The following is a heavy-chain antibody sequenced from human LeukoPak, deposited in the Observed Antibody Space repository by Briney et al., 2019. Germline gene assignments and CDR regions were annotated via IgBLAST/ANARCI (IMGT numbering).Heavy chain of an antibody. J-gene: IGHJ3*02. V-gene: IGHV3-15*01. CDR3: ATEGSLAYSSSWYGDLDAFDI. Sequence: GASLRISCAASGITFSNAWMSWVREAPGKVLEWVGRIKSRTYSEKTDYAAHVKGRSTISRDHSKNTLYLQMNSLKTEDTAVYYCATEGSLAYSSSWYGDLDAFDIWGQGTMVTVSS. D-gene: IGHD6-13*01. CDR1: GITFSNAW. CDR2: IKSRTYSEKT.